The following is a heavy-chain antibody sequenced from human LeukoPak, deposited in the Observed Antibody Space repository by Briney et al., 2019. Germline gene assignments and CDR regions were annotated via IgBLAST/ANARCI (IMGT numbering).Heavy chain of an antibody. J-gene: IGHJ4*02. CDR2: ISGSGDST. D-gene: IGHD2-15*01. CDR3: ARCSARSCYTPLDY. Sequence: GGSLRLSCAASGFIFNIYGMSWVRQAPGKGLEWVSAISGSGDSTYYADSVKGRLTISRDNSKNTLYLQMNSLRAEDTAVYYCARCSARSCYTPLDYWGQGTLVTVSS. CDR1: GFIFNIYG. V-gene: IGHV3-23*01.